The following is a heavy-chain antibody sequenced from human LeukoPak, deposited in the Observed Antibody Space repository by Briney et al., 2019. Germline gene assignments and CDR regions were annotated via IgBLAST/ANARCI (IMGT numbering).Heavy chain of an antibody. Sequence: GGSLRLSCAASGFTFSSYVMSWVRQAPGKGLEWVSAISGSGGSTYYADSVKGRFTISRDNSKNKLYLQMNSLRAEDTAVYYCAKGTAAAAGPIDYWGQGTLVTVSS. J-gene: IGHJ4*02. CDR1: GFTFSSYV. D-gene: IGHD6-13*01. CDR3: AKGTAAAAGPIDY. V-gene: IGHV3-23*01. CDR2: ISGSGGST.